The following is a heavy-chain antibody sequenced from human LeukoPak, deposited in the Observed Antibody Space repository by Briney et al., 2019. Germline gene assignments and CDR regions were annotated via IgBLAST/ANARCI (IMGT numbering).Heavy chain of an antibody. CDR1: GGSISSYY. CDR2: IYYSGST. V-gene: IGHV4-59*01. CDR3: AREDVDTAMVHI. Sequence: SETLSLTCTVTGGSISSYYWSGVRQPPGKGLEWIGYIYYSGSTNYNPSLKSRVTISVDTSKNQFSLKLSSVTAADTAVYYCAREDVDTAMVHIWGQGTLVTVSS. J-gene: IGHJ4*02. D-gene: IGHD5-18*01.